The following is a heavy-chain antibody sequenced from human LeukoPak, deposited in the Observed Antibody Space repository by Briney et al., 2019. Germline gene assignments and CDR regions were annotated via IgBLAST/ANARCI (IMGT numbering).Heavy chain of an antibody. Sequence: GGSLRLSCAASGFTFSSYAMHWVRQAPGKGLEWVAVISYDGSKKYYADSVKGRFTISRDNSKNTLYLQMNSLKTEDTAVYYCTTDQDYWGQGTLVTVSS. CDR2: ISYDGSKK. J-gene: IGHJ4*02. CDR1: GFTFSSYA. CDR3: TTDQDY. V-gene: IGHV3-30*04.